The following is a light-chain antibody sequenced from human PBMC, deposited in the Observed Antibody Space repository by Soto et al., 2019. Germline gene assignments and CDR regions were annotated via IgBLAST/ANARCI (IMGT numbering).Light chain of an antibody. CDR2: DAT. CDR3: QQYDSYSNT. J-gene: IGKJ1*01. CDR1: QPIRDW. V-gene: IGKV1-5*01. Sequence: DVQLIQSPSTLSASIGDRVTITCRVSQPIRDWVAWYQQKPGKAPKLLIYDATSSDSGVPSRFSVSGSETEFTLTISSLQPGDFATYYCQQYDSYSNTFGQGTRVEL.